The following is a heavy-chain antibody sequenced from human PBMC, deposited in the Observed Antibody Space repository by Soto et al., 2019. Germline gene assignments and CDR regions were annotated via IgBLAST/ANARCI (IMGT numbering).Heavy chain of an antibody. V-gene: IGHV4-59*12. J-gene: IGHJ4*02. D-gene: IGHD1-26*01. Sequence: SETLSLTCSVSNGSISGFYWTWIRQPPGKILEWIGYIHYSGRTDYNPPLTSRATMSVDTSKNQFSLNLKSITAADTAVYYCVRVGVGIGNHFDSWGRGTLVTVSS. CDR1: NGSISGFY. CDR3: VRVGVGIGNHFDS. CDR2: IHYSGRT.